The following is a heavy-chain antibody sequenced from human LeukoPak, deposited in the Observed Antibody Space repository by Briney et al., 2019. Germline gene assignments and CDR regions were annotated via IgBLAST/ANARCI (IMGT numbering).Heavy chain of an antibody. J-gene: IGHJ6*02. V-gene: IGHV3-11*01. CDR3: ASPLVGATRSGYYYYGMDV. D-gene: IGHD1-26*01. CDR2: ISSSGSTI. Sequence: GGSLRLSCAASGFTFSDYYMSWIRQAPGKGLEWVSYISSSGSTIYYADPVKGRFTISRDNAKNSLYLQMNSLRAEDTAVYYCASPLVGATRSGYYYYGMDVWGQGTTVTVSS. CDR1: GFTFSDYY.